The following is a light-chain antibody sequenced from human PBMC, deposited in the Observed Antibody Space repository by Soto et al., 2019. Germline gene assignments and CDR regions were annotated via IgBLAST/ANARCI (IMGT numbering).Light chain of an antibody. Sequence: EIVLTQSPATLSLSPGEIATLSCRASQSVSSYLAWYQQKPGQAPRLLIYDASNSSTGIPARFSGSGSGTDFTLTSSSLEPEDFAVYYCQKRSNWPLTFGPGTKVDIK. CDR2: DAS. CDR1: QSVSSY. J-gene: IGKJ3*01. CDR3: QKRSNWPLT. V-gene: IGKV3-11*01.